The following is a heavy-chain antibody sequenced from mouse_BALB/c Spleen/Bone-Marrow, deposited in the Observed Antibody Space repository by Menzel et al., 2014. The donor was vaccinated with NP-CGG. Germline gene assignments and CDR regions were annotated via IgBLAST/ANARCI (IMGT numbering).Heavy chain of an antibody. CDR1: GFTFSSYG. V-gene: IGHV5-9-2*01. CDR2: ISGGGSYT. Sequence: DVKLVESGGNLVKSGGSLKLSCAASGFTFSSYGMSWVRQTPEKRLEWVATISGGGSYTFYPDSVKGRFTISRDNAKNNLYLQLSILRSEDTALYYCARHAYYDQSEVSFVYWGQTTLVTVSA. CDR3: ARHAYYDQSEVSFVY. J-gene: IGHJ3*01. D-gene: IGHD2-4*01.